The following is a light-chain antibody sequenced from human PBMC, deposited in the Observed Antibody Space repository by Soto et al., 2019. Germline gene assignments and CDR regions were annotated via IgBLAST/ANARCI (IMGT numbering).Light chain of an antibody. J-gene: IGKJ1*01. CDR2: AAS. CDR3: LQDYNFPRT. CDR1: QTISSW. V-gene: IGKV1-6*01. Sequence: IQMTQSPSTLSGSVGDRVTITGRASQTISSWLAWYQQKPGKAPKRLIYAASTLQSGVPSRFSGSVSGTDFTLTISSLQPEDFATYYCLQDYNFPRTFGQGTKVDI.